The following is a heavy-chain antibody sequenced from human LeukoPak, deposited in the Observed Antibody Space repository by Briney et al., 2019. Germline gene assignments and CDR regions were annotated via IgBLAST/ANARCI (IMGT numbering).Heavy chain of an antibody. J-gene: IGHJ6*02. D-gene: IGHD1-1*01. CDR3: ARNGGLGTDYYYGMDV. V-gene: IGHV1-69*13. CDR1: GGTLSSYA. Sequence: SVTVSCTASGGTLSSYAISWVRQAPGQGLEWMGGIIPIFGTANYAQKFQGRVTITADESTSTAYMELSSLRSEDTAVYYCARNGGLGTDYYYGMDVWGQGTTVTVSS. CDR2: IIPIFGTA.